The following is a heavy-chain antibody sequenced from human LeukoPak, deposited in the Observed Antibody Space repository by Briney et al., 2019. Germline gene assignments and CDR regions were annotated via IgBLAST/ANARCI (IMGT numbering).Heavy chain of an antibody. CDR1: GGXIRGYY. V-gene: IGHV4-59*01. J-gene: IGHJ5*02. CDR2: IYYSGST. CDR3: ARVGLRYYDSSGYYSNWFDP. Sequence: SETLSLTCIVSGGXIRGYYWSWIRQPPGKGLEWIGYIYYSGSTNYNPSLKSRVTISVDTSKNQFSLKLSSVTAADTAVYYCARVGLRYYDSSGYYSNWFDPWGQGTLVTVSS. D-gene: IGHD3-22*01.